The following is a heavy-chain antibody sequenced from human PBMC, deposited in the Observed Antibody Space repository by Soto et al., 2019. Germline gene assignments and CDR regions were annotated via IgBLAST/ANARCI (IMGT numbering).Heavy chain of an antibody. D-gene: IGHD3-22*01. CDR2: FNPEDGET. J-gene: IGHJ4*02. CDR3: APVGIVAHSYFDF. V-gene: IGHV1-24*01. CDR1: GYTLTELY. Sequence: QVQLVQSGAEVKKPGASVKVSCKVSGYTLTELYIHWVRQAPAKGLEWMGGFNPEDGETIYAQKLQGRVTMTEDTSTDTAYMELSSLTSEDTAVYYCAPVGIVAHSYFDFWGQGALVTVSS.